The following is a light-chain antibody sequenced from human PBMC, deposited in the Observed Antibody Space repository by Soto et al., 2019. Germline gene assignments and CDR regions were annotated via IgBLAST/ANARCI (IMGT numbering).Light chain of an antibody. Sequence: EIVLTQSPGTLSLSPGERATLSCRASQSVSTSFLAWYQQKPGQATRPLIYGASSRAIGIPDRFSGSGSGTDFTLNISRLEPEDFAVYYCQQYGSSPWTFGQGTKVDIK. V-gene: IGKV3-20*01. CDR1: QSVSTSF. CDR3: QQYGSSPWT. J-gene: IGKJ1*01. CDR2: GAS.